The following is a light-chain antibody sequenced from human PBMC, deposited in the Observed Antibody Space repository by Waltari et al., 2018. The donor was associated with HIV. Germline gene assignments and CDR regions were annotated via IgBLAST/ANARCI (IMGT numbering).Light chain of an antibody. CDR1: RSDVGGYNY. J-gene: IGLJ3*02. CDR2: DVS. CDR3: CSYAGSYIWV. V-gene: IGLV2-11*01. Sequence: QSALTQPRSVSGSPGQSVTISCTETRSDVGGYNYVSWYQQHPGKAPKVMIYDVSKRPSGVPDRFSGSKSGNPASLTISGLQAEDEADYYCCSYAGSYIWVFGGGTKLTVL.